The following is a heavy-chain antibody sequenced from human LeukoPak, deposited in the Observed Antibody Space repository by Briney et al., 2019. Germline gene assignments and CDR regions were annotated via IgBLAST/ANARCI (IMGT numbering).Heavy chain of an antibody. J-gene: IGHJ4*02. Sequence: SETLSLTCAVYGGSFSGYYWSWIRQPPGKGLEWIGEINHSGSTNYNSSLKSRVTISVDTSKNQFSLKLSSVTAADTAVYYCARGPSDGYNSSFDYWGQGTLVTVSS. CDR3: ARGPSDGYNSSFDY. D-gene: IGHD5-24*01. CDR2: INHSGST. CDR1: GGSFSGYY. V-gene: IGHV4-34*01.